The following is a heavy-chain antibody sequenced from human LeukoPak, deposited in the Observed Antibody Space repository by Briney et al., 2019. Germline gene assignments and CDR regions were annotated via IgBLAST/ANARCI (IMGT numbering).Heavy chain of an antibody. CDR3: ARADCSSTSCSFDP. CDR1: GGSISSYY. V-gene: IGHV4-4*07. D-gene: IGHD2-2*01. J-gene: IGHJ5*02. Sequence: SETLSLTCTDSGGSISSYYWSWIRQPAGKGLEWIGRIYTSGSTNYNPSLKSRVTMSVDTSKNQFSLKLSSVTAADMAVYYCARADCSSTSCSFDPWGQGTLVTVSS. CDR2: IYTSGST.